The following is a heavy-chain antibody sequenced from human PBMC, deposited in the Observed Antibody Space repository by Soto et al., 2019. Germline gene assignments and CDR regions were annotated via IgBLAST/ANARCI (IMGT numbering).Heavy chain of an antibody. V-gene: IGHV4-61*01. CDR2: IYYSGST. CDR3: ARVLMGTRNWNYPTRNDY. CDR1: GCSVSSGSYY. J-gene: IGHJ4*02. D-gene: IGHD1-7*01. Sequence: PSETLSLTCTFSGCSVSSGSYYWSWIRQPPGKGLEWIGYIYYSGSTNYNPSLKSRVTISVDTSKNQFSLKLSSVTAADTAVYYCARVLMGTRNWNYPTRNDYWGQGTLVTVSS.